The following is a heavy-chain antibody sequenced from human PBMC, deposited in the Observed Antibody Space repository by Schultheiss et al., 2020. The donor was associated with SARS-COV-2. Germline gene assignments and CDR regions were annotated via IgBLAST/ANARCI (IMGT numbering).Heavy chain of an antibody. J-gene: IGHJ4*02. CDR3: ARSLIAAAGTRSLRYFDY. D-gene: IGHD6-13*01. CDR1: GFSLSTSVMC. V-gene: IGHV2-70*01. Sequence: SGPTLVKPTQTLTLTCTFSGFSLSTSVMCVGWIRQPPGKALEWLALIDWDDDKYYSTSLKTRLTISKDTSKNQVVLTMTNMDPVDTATYYCARSLIAAAGTRSLRYFDYWGQGTLVTVSS. CDR2: IDWDDDK.